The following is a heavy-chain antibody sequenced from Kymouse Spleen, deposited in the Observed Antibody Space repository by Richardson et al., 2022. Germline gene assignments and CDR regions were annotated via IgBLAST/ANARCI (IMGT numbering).Heavy chain of an antibody. Sequence: EVQLVESGGGLVQPGRSLRLSCAASGFTFDDYAMHWVRQAPGKGLEWVSGISWNSGSIGYADSVKGRFTISRDNAKNSLYLQMNSLRAEDTALYYCAKAIFNGMDVWGQGTTVTVSS. CDR3: AKAIFNGMDV. CDR2: ISWNSGSI. D-gene: IGHD3-9*01. J-gene: IGHJ6*02. V-gene: IGHV3-9*01. CDR1: GFTFDDYA.